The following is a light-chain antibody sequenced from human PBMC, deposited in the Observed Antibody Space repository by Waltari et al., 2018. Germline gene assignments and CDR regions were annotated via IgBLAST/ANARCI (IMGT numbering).Light chain of an antibody. CDR1: SGSLSSNSY. V-gene: IGLV8-61*01. Sequence: QTVVTQEPSLSVSTGGTVTLTCALRSGSLSSNSYASWYQQTPGQAPRRHVYKADSRSSGVPDRFSGSTHGNKAATTITGAQADDESDYYCLLYMGSGIWVFGGGTKLTVL. CDR2: KAD. CDR3: LLYMGSGIWV. J-gene: IGLJ3*02.